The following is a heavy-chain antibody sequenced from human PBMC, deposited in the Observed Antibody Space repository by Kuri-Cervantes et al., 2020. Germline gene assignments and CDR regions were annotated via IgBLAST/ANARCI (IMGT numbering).Heavy chain of an antibody. Sequence: ESLKISCTVSGGSISSGDYYWSWIRQPPGKGLEWIGYIYYSGSTNYNPSLKSRVTISVDTSKNQFSLKLSSVTAADTAVYYCARGRGYSSSSDYYYYYMDVWGKGTTVTVSS. CDR2: IYYSGST. V-gene: IGHV4-61*08. D-gene: IGHD6-13*01. J-gene: IGHJ6*03. CDR3: ARGRGYSSSSDYYYYYMDV. CDR1: GGSISSGDYY.